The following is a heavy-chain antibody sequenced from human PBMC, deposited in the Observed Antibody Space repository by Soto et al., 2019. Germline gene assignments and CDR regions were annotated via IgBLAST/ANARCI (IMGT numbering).Heavy chain of an antibody. D-gene: IGHD3-22*01. CDR1: GYTFTSYY. CDR2: INPSGGST. CDR3: ARVVFDYYDRSAKSAFDI. V-gene: IGHV1-46*01. J-gene: IGHJ3*02. Sequence: GGSVKVSCKASGYTFTSYYMHWVRQAPGQGLEWMGIINPSGGSTSYAQKFQGRVTMTRDTSTSTVYMELSSLRSEDTAVYYCARVVFDYYDRSAKSAFDIWGQGTMVTVSS.